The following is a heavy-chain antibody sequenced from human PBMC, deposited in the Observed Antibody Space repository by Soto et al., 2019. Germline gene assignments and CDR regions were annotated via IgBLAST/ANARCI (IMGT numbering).Heavy chain of an antibody. J-gene: IGHJ4*02. V-gene: IGHV3-48*01. CDR2: ISSSSSTI. CDR3: ARFYDFWSGHYYDGQFDY. CDR1: GFTFSSYS. D-gene: IGHD3-3*01. Sequence: GGSLRLSCAASGFTFSSYSMNWVRQAPGKGLEWVSYISSSSSTIYYADSVKGRFTISRDNAKNSLYLQMNSLRAEDTAVYYCARFYDFWSGHYYDGQFDYWGQGTLVTVSS.